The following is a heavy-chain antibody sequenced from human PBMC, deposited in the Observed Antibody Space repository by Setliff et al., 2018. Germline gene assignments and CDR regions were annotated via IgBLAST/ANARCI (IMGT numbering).Heavy chain of an antibody. Sequence: NPSETLSLTCSLSGDFISSGSYYWSWIRQTAGNGLEWIGHVSSRGNTNYNPSLKSRVTISIDTSSKHFSLILTSVTAADTAVYYCARDPGYPSGVAGGFDTWGQGTTVTVSS. CDR1: GDFISSGSYY. J-gene: IGHJ3*02. D-gene: IGHD2-2*03. CDR2: VSSRGNT. CDR3: ARDPGYPSGVAGGFDT. V-gene: IGHV4-61*09.